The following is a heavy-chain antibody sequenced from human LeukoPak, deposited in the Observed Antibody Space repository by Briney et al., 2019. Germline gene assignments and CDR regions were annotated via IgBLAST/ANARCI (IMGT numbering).Heavy chain of an antibody. CDR3: ASYPLNSGYDYGLDY. CDR2: ISWNSGSI. D-gene: IGHD5-12*01. Sequence: GGSLRLSCAASGFTFDDYAMHWVRQAPGKGLEWVSGISWNSGSIGYADSVKGRFTISRDNAKNSLYLQMNSLRAEDTAVYYCASYPLNSGYDYGLDYWGQGTLVTVSS. V-gene: IGHV3-9*01. CDR1: GFTFDDYA. J-gene: IGHJ4*02.